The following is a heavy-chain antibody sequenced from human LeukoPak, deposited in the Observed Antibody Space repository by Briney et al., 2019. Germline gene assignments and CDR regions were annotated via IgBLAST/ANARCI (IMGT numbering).Heavy chain of an antibody. V-gene: IGHV3-73*01. CDR2: IRGKANNYAT. CDR3: SRQIDYHDDSAYPY. J-gene: IGHJ4*02. Sequence: GGSLRLSCAASGFPFRASAMHWVRQASGKGLEWLGRIRGKANNYATAYAASVKGRFIGSRDDSKNTAYLQVNSLKTDDTAVYYCSRQIDYHDDSAYPYWGQGTLVTVSS. CDR1: GFPFRASA. D-gene: IGHD3-22*01.